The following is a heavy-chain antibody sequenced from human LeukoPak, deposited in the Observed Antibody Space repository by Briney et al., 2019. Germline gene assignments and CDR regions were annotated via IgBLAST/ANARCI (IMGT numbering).Heavy chain of an antibody. CDR1: GGSISSYY. V-gene: IGHV4-59*08. J-gene: IGHJ6*02. CDR3: ARHIAGVQQLGLPAYYYGMDV. D-gene: IGHD6-13*01. Sequence: SETLSLTCTVSGGSISSYYWSWIRQPPGKGLEWIGYIYYSGSTNYNPSLKSRVTISVDTSKNQFSLKLSSVTAADTAVYYCARHIAGVQQLGLPAYYYGMDVWGQGATVTVSS. CDR2: IYYSGST.